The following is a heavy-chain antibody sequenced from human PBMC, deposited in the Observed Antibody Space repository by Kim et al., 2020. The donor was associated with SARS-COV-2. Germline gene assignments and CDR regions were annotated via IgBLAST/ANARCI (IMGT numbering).Heavy chain of an antibody. D-gene: IGHD3-9*01. V-gene: IGHV1-46*01. CDR2: INPSGGST. CDR1: GYTFTSYY. CDR3: ARNHYDILTGYYMFDY. J-gene: IGHJ4*02. Sequence: ASVKVSCKASGYTFTSYYMHWVRQAPGQGLEWMGIINPSGGSTSYAQKFQGRVTMTRDTSTSTVYMELSSLRSEDTAVYYCARNHYDILTGYYMFDYWGQGTLVTVSS.